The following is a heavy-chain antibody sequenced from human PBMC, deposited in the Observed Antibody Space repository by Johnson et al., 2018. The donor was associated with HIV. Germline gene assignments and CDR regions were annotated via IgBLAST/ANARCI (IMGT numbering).Heavy chain of an antibody. CDR1: GFTVSSNY. CDR3: ARAPPNVAPGAFDI. V-gene: IGHV3-30*03. D-gene: IGHD2-21*01. Sequence: QVQLVESGGGVVQPGGSLRLSCAASGFTVSSNYMSWVRQAPGKGLEWVSVISYDGSDKYYADSVKGRFTISRDNAKNSLYLQMNSLRAEDTAVYYCARAPPNVAPGAFDIWGQGTMVTV. J-gene: IGHJ3*02. CDR2: ISYDGSDK.